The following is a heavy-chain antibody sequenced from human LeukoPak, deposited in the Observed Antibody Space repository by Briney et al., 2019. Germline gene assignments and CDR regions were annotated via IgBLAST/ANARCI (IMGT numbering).Heavy chain of an antibody. J-gene: IGHJ4*02. CDR1: GGSISSYY. CDR3: ARVTVGATTLDY. Sequence: PSETLSLTCTVSGGSISSYYWTWIRQPPGKGLEWIGYIYYSGSTKYNPSLKSRVTISLDTSKNQFSLNLSSVTAADTAVYYCARVTVGATTLDYWGQGTLVTVSS. V-gene: IGHV4-59*08. CDR2: IYYSGST. D-gene: IGHD1-26*01.